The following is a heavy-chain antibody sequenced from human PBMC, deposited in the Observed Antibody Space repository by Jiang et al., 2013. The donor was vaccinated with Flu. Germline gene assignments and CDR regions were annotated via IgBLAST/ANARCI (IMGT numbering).Heavy chain of an antibody. V-gene: IGHV4-59*01. D-gene: IGHD1-26*01. CDR3: ARCSGNYLHFDY. J-gene: IGHJ4*02. CDR2: IYYSWSA. CDR1: GGSISSYY. Sequence: GPGLVKPSETLSLTCIVSGGSISSYYWSGIRQPPGKGLEWIGSIYYSWSANYNPSLKSRVIMSVDTSKNQFSLKLSSVTAADTAVYYCARCSGNYLHFDYWGQGTLVTVSS.